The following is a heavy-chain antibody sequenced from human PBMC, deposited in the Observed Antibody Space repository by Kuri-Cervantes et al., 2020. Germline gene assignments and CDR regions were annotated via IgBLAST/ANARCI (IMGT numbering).Heavy chain of an antibody. CDR1: GGSFSGYY. CDR3: ARKRAFGGVITY. CDR2: INHSGST. J-gene: IGHJ4*02. D-gene: IGHD3-16*01. Sequence: ESLKISCAVYGGSFSGYYWSWIRQPPGKGLEWIGEINHSGSTNYNPSLKSRVTISVDTSKNQFSLKLSSVTAADTAVYYCARKRAFGGVITYWGQGTLVTVSP. V-gene: IGHV4-34*01.